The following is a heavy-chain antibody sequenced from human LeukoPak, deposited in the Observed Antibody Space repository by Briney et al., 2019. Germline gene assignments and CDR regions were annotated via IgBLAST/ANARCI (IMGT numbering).Heavy chain of an antibody. CDR3: ARRRGRYSGDAFDI. V-gene: IGHV5-51*01. J-gene: IGHJ3*02. D-gene: IGHD1-26*01. Sequence: GESLKISCKGSGNRFTSYWIGWVRQMPGKGLEWMGFIYPGDSDTRYSPPFQGQVTISADKSMSTAYLQWSSLKASDTAMYYCARRRGRYSGDAFDIWGQGTMVTVSS. CDR2: IYPGDSDT. CDR1: GNRFTSYW.